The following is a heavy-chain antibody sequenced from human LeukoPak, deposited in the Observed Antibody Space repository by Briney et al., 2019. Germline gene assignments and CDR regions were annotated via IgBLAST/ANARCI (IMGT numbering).Heavy chain of an antibody. D-gene: IGHD6-19*01. Sequence: SETLSLTCTVSGGSISSYYWSWIRQPPGKGLEWIGYIYTSGSTNYNPSLKSRVTISVDTSKNQFSLKLSSVTAADTAAYYCARSSWYSSGWYWFDTWGQGTPVIVSS. J-gene: IGHJ5*02. CDR2: IYTSGST. V-gene: IGHV4-4*09. CDR1: GGSISSYY. CDR3: ARSSWYSSGWYWFDT.